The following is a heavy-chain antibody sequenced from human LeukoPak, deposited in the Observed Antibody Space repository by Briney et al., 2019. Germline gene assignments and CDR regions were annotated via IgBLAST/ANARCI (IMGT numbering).Heavy chain of an antibody. CDR2: MNPNSGNT. V-gene: IGHV1-8*01. CDR1: GYTFTSYD. J-gene: IGHJ5*02. CDR3: ARGSGSSSWYVRRNWFDP. Sequence: ASVKLSCNSSGYTFTSYDINWVRQATGQGLEWMGWMNPNSGNTGYAQKFQGRVTMTRNTSISTAYMELSSLRSEDTAVYYCARGSGSSSWYVRRNWFDPWGQGTLVTVSS. D-gene: IGHD6-13*01.